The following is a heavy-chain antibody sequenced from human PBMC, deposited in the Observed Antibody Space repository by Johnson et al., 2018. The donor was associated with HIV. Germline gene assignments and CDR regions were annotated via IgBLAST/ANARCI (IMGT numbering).Heavy chain of an antibody. CDR1: GFTFSSYA. Sequence: QVQLVESGGGVVQPGRSLRLSCAASGFTFSSYAMHWVRQAPGKGLEWVAVISYDGRNKYYADSVKGRFTISRDNSKNTLYLQMNSLRAEDTAVYYCAKPPSMGADGFDIWGQGTLVTVSS. D-gene: IGHD3-16*01. J-gene: IGHJ3*02. CDR3: AKPPSMGADGFDI. CDR2: ISYDGRNK. V-gene: IGHV3-30*04.